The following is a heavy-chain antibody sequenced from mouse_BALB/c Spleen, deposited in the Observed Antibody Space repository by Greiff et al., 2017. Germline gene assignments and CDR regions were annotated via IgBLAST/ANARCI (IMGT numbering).Heavy chain of an antibody. D-gene: IGHD2-4*01. V-gene: IGHV1S29*02. CDR3: ARDDYGENAMDY. CDR2: IYPYNGGT. CDR1: GYTFTDYN. J-gene: IGHJ4*01. Sequence: VQLQQSGPELVKPGASVKISCKASGYTFTDYNMHWVKQSHGKSLELIGYIYPYNGGTGYNQKFKSKATLTVDNSSSTAYMELRSLTSEDSAVYYCARDDYGENAMDYWGQGTSVTVSS.